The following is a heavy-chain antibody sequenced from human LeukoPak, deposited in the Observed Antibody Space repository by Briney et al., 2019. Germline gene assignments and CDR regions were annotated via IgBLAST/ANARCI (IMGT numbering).Heavy chain of an antibody. CDR1: GGSISSGGYY. CDR2: IYYSGST. D-gene: IGHD3-22*01. CDR3: ARSVRVVGAFDI. Sequence: SQTLSLTCTVSGGSISSGGYYWSWIRQHPGKGLEWIGYIYYSGSTYYNPSLKSRVTISVDTSKNQFSLKLSSVTAADTAVYYCARSVRVVGAFDIWGQGTMVTVSS. V-gene: IGHV4-31*03. J-gene: IGHJ3*02.